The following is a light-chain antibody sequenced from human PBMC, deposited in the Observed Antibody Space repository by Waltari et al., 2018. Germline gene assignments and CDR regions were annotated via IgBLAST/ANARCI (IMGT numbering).Light chain of an antibody. CDR3: SSYTSSNSEV. J-gene: IGLJ1*01. Sequence: QSALTQPASVSGSPGQSITISCTGTSSDVGGYNYVSWYQQHPGKGPKLMTYDVSNGPSGVPNGFPASKSGNTASLTISGLQAEDEADYYCSSYTSSNSEVFGTGTKVTVL. CDR1: SSDVGGYNY. V-gene: IGLV2-14*03. CDR2: DVS.